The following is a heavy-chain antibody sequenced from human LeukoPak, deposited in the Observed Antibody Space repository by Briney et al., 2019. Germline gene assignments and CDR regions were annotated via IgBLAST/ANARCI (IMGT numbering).Heavy chain of an antibody. D-gene: IGHD5-18*01. CDR1: GCTFSSYS. V-gene: IGHV3-21*01. Sequence: PGGSLTLACAASGCTFSSYSMNWVRQAPGMGLEWVSSISSSSSYIYYADSVKGRFTISRDNAKNSLYLQMNILRAEDTAGYYCARDRTPYVDTAMVTADWGQGTLVTVSS. CDR2: ISSSSSYI. J-gene: IGHJ4*02. CDR3: ARDRTPYVDTAMVTAD.